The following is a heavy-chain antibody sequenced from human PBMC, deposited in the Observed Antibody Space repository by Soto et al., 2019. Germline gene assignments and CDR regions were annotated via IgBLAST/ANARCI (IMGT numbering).Heavy chain of an antibody. J-gene: IGHJ5*02. D-gene: IGHD5-12*01. Sequence: ASVKVSCKAAGYAFTSYGSSWVRQAPGQGLEWMGWISAYNGNTNYAQKLQGRVTMTTDTSTSTAYMELRSLRSDDTAVYYCERDSKVATDNWFDPWGQGTLVTVSS. CDR1: GYAFTSYG. V-gene: IGHV1-18*01. CDR3: ERDSKVATDNWFDP. CDR2: ISAYNGNT.